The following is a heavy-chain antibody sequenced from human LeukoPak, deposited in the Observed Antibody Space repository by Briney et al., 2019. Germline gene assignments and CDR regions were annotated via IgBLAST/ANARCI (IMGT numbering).Heavy chain of an antibody. CDR1: GGSISSGSYY. CDR2: SYTSGST. D-gene: IGHD2-21*02. J-gene: IGHJ2*01. V-gene: IGHV4-61*02. CDR3: ASTFLAYCGGDCYSEPWYFDL. Sequence: SETLSLTCTVSGGSISSGSYYWSWIRQPPGKGLKWIGRSYTSGSTNYNPSLKSRVTISVDTSKNQFSLKLSSVTAADTAVYYCASTFLAYCGGDCYSEPWYFDLWGRGTLVTVSS.